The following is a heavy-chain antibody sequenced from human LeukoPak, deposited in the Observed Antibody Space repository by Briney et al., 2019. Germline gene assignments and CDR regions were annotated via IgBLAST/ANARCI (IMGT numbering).Heavy chain of an antibody. V-gene: IGHV4-4*07. CDR1: GPSMSSYY. CDR2: MYTDGST. Sequence: SETLSLTCTVSGPSMSSYYWSWIRQSAGKGLEWIGRMYTDGSTNYNPSLKSRVTMSVDTSKNQFSLKMSSVTAADTAVYYCARELDWAPIDYWGQGTLVTVSS. J-gene: IGHJ4*02. CDR3: ARELDWAPIDY. D-gene: IGHD3-9*01.